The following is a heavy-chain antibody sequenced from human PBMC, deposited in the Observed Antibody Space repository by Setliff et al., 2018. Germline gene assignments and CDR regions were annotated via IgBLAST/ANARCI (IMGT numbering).Heavy chain of an antibody. CDR2: IYDRGSS. CDR3: GRGFSRIEGWGNWFDP. V-gene: IGHV4-39*01. J-gene: IGHJ5*02. Sequence: SETLSLTCTVSGGSVSNSGFFWGWLRQAPGKGLEWIGNIYDRGSSNYNASLKSRLIITRDTSKNQISLKLTSVTAADPAVYYCGRGFSRIEGWGNWFDPWGQGILVTVSS. CDR1: GGSVSNSGFF. D-gene: IGHD2-15*01.